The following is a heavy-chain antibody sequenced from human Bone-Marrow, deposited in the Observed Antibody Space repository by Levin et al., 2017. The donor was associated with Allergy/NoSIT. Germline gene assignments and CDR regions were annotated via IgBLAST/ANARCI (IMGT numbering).Heavy chain of an antibody. D-gene: IGHD3-16*02. CDR2: IYSGGTT. CDR3: ARGPLGDISDY. Sequence: PGGSLRLSCAASGFFVSSYYMSWVRQAPGKGLEWVSVIYSGGTTYYTDSVKGRFTISRDDSKNILYLQMNSLRADDTAVYYCARGPLGDISDYWGQGTLVTVSS. V-gene: IGHV3-53*01. J-gene: IGHJ4*02. CDR1: GFFVSSYY.